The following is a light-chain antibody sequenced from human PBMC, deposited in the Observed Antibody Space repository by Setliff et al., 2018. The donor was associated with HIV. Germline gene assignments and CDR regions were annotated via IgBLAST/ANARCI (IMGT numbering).Light chain of an antibody. CDR2: DVI. J-gene: IGLJ1*01. CDR1: SSDVGNYNY. V-gene: IGLV2-14*01. Sequence: QSALTQPASVSGSPGQSITISCTGLSSDVGNYNYVSWYQEHPGKAPKLMIYDVIKRPSGVSNRFSGSKSGNTASLTISGLQAEDEADYHCSSYTGRSTLVFGTGTKVTVL. CDR3: SSYTGRSTLV.